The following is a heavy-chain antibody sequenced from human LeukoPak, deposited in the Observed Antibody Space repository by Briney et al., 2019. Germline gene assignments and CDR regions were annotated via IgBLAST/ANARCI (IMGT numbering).Heavy chain of an antibody. D-gene: IGHD1-26*01. V-gene: IGHV3-30*18. CDR2: ISYDGSNK. CDR1: GFTFSSFG. J-gene: IGHJ3*02. CDR3: AKGRGIVGATLAFDI. Sequence: PGGSLRLSCAASGFTFSSFGMHWVRQAPGKGLEWVAVISYDGSNKYYADSVKGRFTISRDNSKNTLYLQMNSLRAEDTAVYYCAKGRGIVGATLAFDIWGQGTMVTVSS.